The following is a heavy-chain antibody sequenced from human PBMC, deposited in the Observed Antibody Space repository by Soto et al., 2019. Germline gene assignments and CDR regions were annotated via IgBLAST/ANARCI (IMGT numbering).Heavy chain of an antibody. D-gene: IGHD6-19*01. CDR1: GFTFSSYG. CDR3: ARSIPSGYSSGWTFDY. V-gene: IGHV3-33*01. Sequence: SGGSLRLSCAASGFTFSSYGVHWVRQAPGKGLEWVAVIWYDGSNKYYADSVKGRFTISRDNSKNTLYLQMNSLRAEDTAVYYCARSIPSGYSSGWTFDYWGQGTLVTVSS. CDR2: IWYDGSNK. J-gene: IGHJ4*02.